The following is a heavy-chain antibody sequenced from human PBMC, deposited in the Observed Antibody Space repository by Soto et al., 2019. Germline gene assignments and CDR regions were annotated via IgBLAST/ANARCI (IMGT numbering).Heavy chain of an antibody. V-gene: IGHV4-31*03. J-gene: IGHJ5*02. D-gene: IGHD6-13*01. CDR2: IYYSGRT. CDR3: ASGSYSSSWYVWFDP. CDR1: GGSISSGGYY. Sequence: QVQLQESGPGLVKPSQTLSLTCTVSGGSISSGGYYWSWIRQHPGKGLEWIGYIYYSGRTYYNPSLKSRVTISVDTSKNQFSLKLSSVTAADTAVYYCASGSYSSSWYVWFDPWGQGTLVTVSS.